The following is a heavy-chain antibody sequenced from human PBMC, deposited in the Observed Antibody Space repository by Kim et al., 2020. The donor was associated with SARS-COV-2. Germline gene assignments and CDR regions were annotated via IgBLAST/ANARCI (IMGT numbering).Heavy chain of an antibody. V-gene: IGHV4-59*01. CDR3: ARDEKLSQYSSGWYHYYYGMDV. J-gene: IGHJ6*02. Sequence: SETLSLTCTVSGGSISSYYWSWIRQPPGKGLEWIGYINYSGSTNYNPSLKSRVTISVDTSKNQFSLKLSSVTAADTAVYYCARDEKLSQYSSGWYHYYYGMDVWGQGTTVTVSS. D-gene: IGHD6-19*01. CDR1: GGSISSYY. CDR2: INYSGST.